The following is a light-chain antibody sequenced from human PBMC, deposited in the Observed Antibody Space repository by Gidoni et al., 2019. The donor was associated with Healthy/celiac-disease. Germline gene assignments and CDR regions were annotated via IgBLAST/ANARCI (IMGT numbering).Light chain of an antibody. CDR1: QSVSSSY. V-gene: IGKV3-20*01. J-gene: IGKJ1*01. Sequence: ELVLTQSPGTLSLSPGEGANLSGRSSQSVSSSYLAWYQQKPGQAPRLLIYCASSRATGIPDRFSGSGSGTDFTLTSSRLEPEDFAVYYCQQYGSSPRTFGQXTKVEIK. CDR2: CAS. CDR3: QQYGSSPRT.